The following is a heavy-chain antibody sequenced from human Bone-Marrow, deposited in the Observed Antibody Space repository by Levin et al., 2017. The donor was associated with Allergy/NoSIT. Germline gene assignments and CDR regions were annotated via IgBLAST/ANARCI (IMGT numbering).Heavy chain of an antibody. D-gene: IGHD3-10*01. CDR3: ARGYYGSGSYLSIYYYYMDV. V-gene: IGHV1-69*06. J-gene: IGHJ6*03. CDR2: IIPIFGTA. CDR1: GGTFSSYA. Sequence: AASVKVSCKASGGTFSSYAISWVRQAPGQGLEWMGGIIPIFGTANYAQKFQGRVTITADKSTSTAYMELSSLRSEDTAVYYCARGYYGSGSYLSIYYYYMDVWGKGTTVTVSS.